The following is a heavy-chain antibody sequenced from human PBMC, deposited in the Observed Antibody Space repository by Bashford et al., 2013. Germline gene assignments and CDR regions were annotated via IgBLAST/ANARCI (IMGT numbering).Heavy chain of an antibody. D-gene: IGHD6-13*01. V-gene: IGHV3-7*03. J-gene: IGHJ4*02. CDR3: AAVPHGSSWYSPYYFDY. CDR2: IKQDGSEK. Sequence: VRQAPGKGLEWVANIKQDGSEKYYVDSVKGRFTISRDNAKNSLYLQMNSLRSEDTAVYYCAAVPHGSSWYSPYYFDYWGQGTLVTVSS.